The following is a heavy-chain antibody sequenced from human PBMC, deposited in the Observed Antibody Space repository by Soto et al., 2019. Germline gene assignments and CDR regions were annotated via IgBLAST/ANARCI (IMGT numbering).Heavy chain of an antibody. CDR2: IHSDGST. Sequence: GGSLRLSCSVAGFTVSDRMSWVRRAPGKGLECVSFIHSDGSTHYTDSVRCLFTISRDNSKNTLYLQMDRLIVDDTAVYFCARDASGHFDYWGQGTLVTVS. J-gene: IGHJ4*02. CDR1: GFTVSDR. D-gene: IGHD6-19*01. CDR3: ARDASGHFDY. V-gene: IGHV3-53*01.